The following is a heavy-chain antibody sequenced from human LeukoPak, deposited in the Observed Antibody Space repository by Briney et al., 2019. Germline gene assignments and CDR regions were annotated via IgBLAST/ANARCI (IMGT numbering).Heavy chain of an antibody. V-gene: IGHV3-30*02. CDR2: IRYDGSNK. CDR1: GFTFSSYG. J-gene: IGHJ4*02. CDR3: AKSYGSGITEAYYFDY. Sequence: GGSLRLSCAASGFTFSSYGMHWVRQAPGKGLEWVAFIRYDGSNKYYADSVKGRFTISRDNSKNTLYLQMNSLRAEDTAVYYCAKSYGSGITEAYYFDYWGQGTLVTVSS. D-gene: IGHD3-10*01.